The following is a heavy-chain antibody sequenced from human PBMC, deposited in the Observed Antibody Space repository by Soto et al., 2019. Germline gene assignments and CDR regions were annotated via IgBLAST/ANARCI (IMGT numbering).Heavy chain of an antibody. J-gene: IGHJ4*02. CDR3: ARAEGGRYFDWLLPFDY. CDR1: AGTFISYA. V-gene: IGHV1-69*13. CDR2: IIPIFGTA. D-gene: IGHD3-9*01. Sequence: VKVSCNAAAGTFISYAIIWVRQSPGQGLEWMGGIIPIFGTANYAQKFQGRVTITADESTSTAYMELSSLRSEDTAVYYCARAEGGRYFDWLLPFDYWGQGTLVTVSS.